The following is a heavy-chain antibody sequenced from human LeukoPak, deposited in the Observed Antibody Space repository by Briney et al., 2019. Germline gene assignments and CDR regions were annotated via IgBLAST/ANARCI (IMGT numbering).Heavy chain of an antibody. Sequence: ASVKVSCKASGYIFTGYYMHWVRQAPGQGLEWMGWINPNSGDTNYAQKFQGRVTMTRDTSISTAYMDLNSLRSEDMAVYYCAVGNYYYDTRFDYWGQGTLVTVSS. CDR2: INPNSGDT. V-gene: IGHV1-2*02. D-gene: IGHD3-22*01. CDR1: GYIFTGYY. CDR3: AVGNYYYDTRFDY. J-gene: IGHJ4*02.